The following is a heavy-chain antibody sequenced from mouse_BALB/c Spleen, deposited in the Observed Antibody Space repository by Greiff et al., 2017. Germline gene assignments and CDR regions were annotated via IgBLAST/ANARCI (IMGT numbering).Heavy chain of an antibody. CDR3: ARSSSYAWFAY. J-gene: IGHJ3*01. V-gene: IGHV1-9*01. CDR2: ILPGSGST. D-gene: IGHD1-1*01. CDR1: GYTFSSYW. Sequence: QVQLKESGAELMKPGASVKISCKATGYTFSSYWIEWVKQRPGHGLEWIGEILPGSGSTNYNEKFKGKATFTADTSSNTAYMQLSSLTSEDSAVYYCARSSSYAWFAYWGQGTLVTVSA.